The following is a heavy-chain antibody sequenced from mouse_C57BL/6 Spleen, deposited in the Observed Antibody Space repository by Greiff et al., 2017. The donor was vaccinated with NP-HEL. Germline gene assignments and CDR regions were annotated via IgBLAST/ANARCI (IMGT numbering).Heavy chain of an antibody. Sequence: VQLQQSGAELVKPGASVKLSCTASGFNIKDYYMHWVKQRTEPGLEWIGRLDPEDGETKYAPKFQGKATITADTSSNTAYLQLSSRTSEDTAVYYCARTPYRVTYYCDYWGQGTTLTVSS. V-gene: IGHV14-2*01. D-gene: IGHD2-5*01. CDR3: ARTPYRVTYYCDY. J-gene: IGHJ2*01. CDR2: LDPEDGET. CDR1: GFNIKDYY.